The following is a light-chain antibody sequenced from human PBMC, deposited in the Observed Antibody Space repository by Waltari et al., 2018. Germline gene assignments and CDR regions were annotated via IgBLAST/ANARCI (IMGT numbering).Light chain of an antibody. V-gene: IGKV3-20*01. CDR3: QQCGSSPPT. CDR2: DAS. J-gene: IGKJ4*01. Sequence: EIVLTQSPGTLSLSPGERATLSCRASQSVSSTYLAWYQQKPGQAPRLLIYDASSRATGIPDRFSGSGSGTDFTLIISRLEPEDFGVCYCQQCGSSPPTFGGGTKVQIK. CDR1: QSVSSTY.